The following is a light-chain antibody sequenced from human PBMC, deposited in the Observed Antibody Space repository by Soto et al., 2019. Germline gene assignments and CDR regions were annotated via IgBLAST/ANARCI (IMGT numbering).Light chain of an antibody. Sequence: EIVLTQSPGTLSLSPGKLDTLSCRASQSLSTTDLVWYQQKSGQPPRLVIHGTFSTATGIPSRFSGSGSGTDFTLNISRLGPEDSAVYYCQQYGSSPSTFGRRTGLEIQ. V-gene: IGKV3-20*01. CDR1: QSLSTTD. CDR2: GTF. CDR3: QQYGSSPST. J-gene: IGKJ5*01.